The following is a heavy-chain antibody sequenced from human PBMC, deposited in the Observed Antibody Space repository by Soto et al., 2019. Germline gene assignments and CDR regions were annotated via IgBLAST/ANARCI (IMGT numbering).Heavy chain of an antibody. V-gene: IGHV3-30*03. CDR3: AEGGREWRVRSAFNC. Sequence: VQLVESGGGVVKPGRSLRLSCAASGFTFSDYAMHWVRQAPGKGLEWVAVVSHDGRNTHYADSVKGGFTISRDSSNDTVCLEMTGLIAEGTAVYYCAEGGREWRVRSAFNCWGRGALVTVSS. CDR1: GFTFSDYA. D-gene: IGHD6-19*01. CDR2: VSHDGRNT. J-gene: IGHJ4*02.